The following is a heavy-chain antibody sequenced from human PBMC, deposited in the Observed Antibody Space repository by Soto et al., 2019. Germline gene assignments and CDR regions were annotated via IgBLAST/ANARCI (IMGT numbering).Heavy chain of an antibody. CDR2: IWYDGSNK. CDR3: AREDCGGDCYVYYFDY. V-gene: IGHV3-33*01. J-gene: IGHJ4*02. D-gene: IGHD2-21*02. CDR1: GFTFSSYG. Sequence: QVQLVESGGGVVQPGRSLRLSCAASGFTFSSYGMHWVRQAPGKGLEWVAVIWYDGSNKYYADSVKGRFTISRDNSKNTGYLQRNSLRAEDTAVYYCAREDCGGDCYVYYFDYWGQGTLVTVSS.